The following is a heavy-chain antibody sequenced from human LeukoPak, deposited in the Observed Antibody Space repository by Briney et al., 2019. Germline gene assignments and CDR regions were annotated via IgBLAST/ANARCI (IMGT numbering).Heavy chain of an antibody. CDR3: ARDSMHSAYGDEY. D-gene: IGHD1-26*01. CDR1: GGSINSYY. J-gene: IGHJ4*02. CDR2: IYTSGIT. V-gene: IGHV4-4*07. Sequence: RPSETLSLTCTVSGGSINSYYWSWIRRPAGKGLEWIGRIYTSGITNYNPSLKSRVTMSEDTSKNQFSLKLNSVTAADTAVYYCARDSMHSAYGDEYWGQGTLVTVSS.